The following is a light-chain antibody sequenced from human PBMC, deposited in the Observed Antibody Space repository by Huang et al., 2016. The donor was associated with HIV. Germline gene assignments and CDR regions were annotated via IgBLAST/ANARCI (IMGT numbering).Light chain of an antibody. CDR1: QSVNNDF. CDR2: GAS. CDR3: QQYGRSLRT. J-gene: IGKJ1*01. V-gene: IGKV3-20*01. Sequence: EIVLTQSPGTLPLSPGERAPLSCRASQSVNNDFLAWYQQKPGQAPRLLIHGASSRATGIPDRFSGSGSGTDFTLTIRRLETEDFAVYYCQQYGRSLRTFGQGTKVEIK.